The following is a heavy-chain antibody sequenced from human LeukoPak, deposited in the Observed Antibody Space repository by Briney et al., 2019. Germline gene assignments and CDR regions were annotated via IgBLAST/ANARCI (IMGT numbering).Heavy chain of an antibody. CDR1: GYTFTGYY. CDR3: ARGGNYDFWSGDNWFDP. CDR2: INPNSGGT. V-gene: IGHV1-2*02. J-gene: IGHJ5*02. Sequence: GASVKVSCKASGYTFTGYYMHWVRQAPGQGLEWMGWINPNSGGTNYAQKFQGRVTMTRDTSISTAYMELSRLRSDDTAVYYCARGGNYDFWSGDNWFDPWGQGTLVTVSS. D-gene: IGHD3-3*01.